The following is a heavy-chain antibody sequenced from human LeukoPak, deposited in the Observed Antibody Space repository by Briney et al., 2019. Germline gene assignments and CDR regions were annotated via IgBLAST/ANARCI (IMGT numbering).Heavy chain of an antibody. CDR3: ASVAAPKKYSSGWYGYNFDY. CDR1: GGSISSYY. D-gene: IGHD6-19*01. V-gene: IGHV4-4*07. J-gene: IGHJ4*02. CDR2: IYTSGST. Sequence: SETLSLTCTVSGGSISSYYWSWIQQPAGKGLEWIGRIYTSGSTNYNPSLKSRVTMSVDTSKNQFSLKLSSVTAADTAVYYCASVAAPKKYSSGWYGYNFDYWGQGTLVTVSS.